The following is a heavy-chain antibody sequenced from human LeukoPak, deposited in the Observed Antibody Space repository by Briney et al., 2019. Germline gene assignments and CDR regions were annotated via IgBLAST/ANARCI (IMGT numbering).Heavy chain of an antibody. CDR2: INPDGSGT. Sequence: GGSLRLSCAASRFGFSPFWMSWVRQGPGKGLDWVASINPDGSGTSYVDSVKGRFTISRDNAQNSLYLQMNSLSAEDTAAYYCARLFGGVTTFDYWGQGTLVTVSS. J-gene: IGHJ4*02. D-gene: IGHD4-17*01. V-gene: IGHV3-7*01. CDR1: RFGFSPFW. CDR3: ARLFGGVTTFDY.